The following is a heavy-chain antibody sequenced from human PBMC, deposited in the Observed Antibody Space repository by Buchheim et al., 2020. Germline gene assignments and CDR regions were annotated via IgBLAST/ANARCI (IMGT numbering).Heavy chain of an antibody. CDR1: GFTFSDYY. Sequence: QVQLVESGGGLVKPGGSLRLSCAASGFTFSDYYMSWIRQAPGKGLECVSYIRDSGDYTNYADSVKGRFTISRDNAKNSFYLQMNSLRAEDTAVYYCARAWSKLTILDYWGQGAL. V-gene: IGHV3-11*06. J-gene: IGHJ4*02. CDR3: ARAWSKLTILDY. CDR2: IRDSGDYT. D-gene: IGHD4/OR15-4a*01.